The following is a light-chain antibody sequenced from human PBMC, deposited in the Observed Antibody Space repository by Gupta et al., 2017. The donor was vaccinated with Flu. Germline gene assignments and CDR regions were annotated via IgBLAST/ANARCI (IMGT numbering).Light chain of an antibody. Sequence: ERATVSCRASQSISIYLAWYQQKPGQAPRLLIYDASNRATGIPARFSGSGSGTDFTLTISSLEAEDFAVYYCQQRSNWPPITFGQGTRLEIK. CDR3: QQRSNWPPIT. J-gene: IGKJ5*01. CDR1: QSISIY. V-gene: IGKV3-11*01. CDR2: DAS.